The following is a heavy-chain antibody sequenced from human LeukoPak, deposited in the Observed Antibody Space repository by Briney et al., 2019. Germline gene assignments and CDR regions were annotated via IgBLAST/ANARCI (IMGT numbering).Heavy chain of an antibody. V-gene: IGHV3-7*02. J-gene: IGHJ4*02. CDR1: GFTFTNYW. Sequence: GVSLRLSCAASGFTFTNYWMSWVRQAPGKGLEWVANMNQDGSKKYYMDSVKGRFTISRDNAKNSLYLQMNSLRAEDTAVYYCATNNGRNYWGQGTLVTVSS. CDR2: MNQDGSKK. D-gene: IGHD1-1*01. CDR3: ATNNGRNY.